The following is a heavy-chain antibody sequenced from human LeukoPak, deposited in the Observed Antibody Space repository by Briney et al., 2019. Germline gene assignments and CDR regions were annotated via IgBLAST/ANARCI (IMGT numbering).Heavy chain of an antibody. CDR1: GGSISSYY. Sequence: SETLSLTCTVSGGSISSYYWSWIRQPPGKGLEWIGYIYYSGGTSYNPSLKSRVTISVDTSKNQFSLNLTSVTAADTAVYYCARHDDSGGPIDYWGQGTLVTVSS. V-gene: IGHV4-59*08. J-gene: IGHJ4*02. CDR3: ARHDDSGGPIDY. CDR2: IYYSGGT. D-gene: IGHD3-10*01.